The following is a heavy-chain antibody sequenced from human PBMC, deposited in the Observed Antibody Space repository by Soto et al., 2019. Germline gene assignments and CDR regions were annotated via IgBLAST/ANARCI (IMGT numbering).Heavy chain of an antibody. J-gene: IGHJ6*03. CDR3: ARDETPYYYYYYMDV. CDR2: ISSNGGST. Sequence: SLRLSCAASAFTFSSYAMHWVRQAPGKGLEYVSAISSNGGSTYYANSVKGRFTISRDNSKNTLYLQMGSLRAEDMAVYYCARDETPYYYYYYMDVWGKGTTRTVSS. CDR1: AFTFSSYA. V-gene: IGHV3-64*01.